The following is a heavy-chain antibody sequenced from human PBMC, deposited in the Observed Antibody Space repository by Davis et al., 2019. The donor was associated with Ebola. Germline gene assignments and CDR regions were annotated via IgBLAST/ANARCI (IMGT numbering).Heavy chain of an antibody. Sequence: MPSETLSLTCAVYGGSFSGYYWSWIRQPPWKGLEWIGEINHSGSTNYNPSLKSRVTISVDTSKNQFSLKLSSVTAADTAVYYCARGVGGTTGWFDPWGQGTLVTVSS. D-gene: IGHD1-26*01. V-gene: IGHV4-34*01. CDR2: INHSGST. CDR3: ARGVGGTTGWFDP. CDR1: GGSFSGYY. J-gene: IGHJ5*02.